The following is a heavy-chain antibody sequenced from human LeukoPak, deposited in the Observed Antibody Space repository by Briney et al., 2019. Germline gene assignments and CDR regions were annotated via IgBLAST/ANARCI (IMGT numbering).Heavy chain of an antibody. CDR2: IIPIFGKA. CDR1: GRTFSSYA. D-gene: IGHD2-2*01. CDR3: ARGGGGYCSSTSCGNFDY. J-gene: IGHJ4*02. V-gene: IGHV1-69*05. Sequence: SVKVSCKASGRTFSSYAIRWARQAPGQGLEWRGRIIPIFGKANYAQQSKGRVTIPTDDSPSTAYMQLRTLRPEDTAVYYCARGGGGYCSSTSCGNFDYWGQRTLVTVSS.